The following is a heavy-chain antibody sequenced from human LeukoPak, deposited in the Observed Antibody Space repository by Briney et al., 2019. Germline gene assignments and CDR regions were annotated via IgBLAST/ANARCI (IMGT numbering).Heavy chain of an antibody. CDR2: ISTSSSYI. V-gene: IGHV3-21*01. CDR3: ARDGYCSSTSCYDHYYYGMDV. J-gene: IGHJ6*02. Sequence: PGGSLRLSCAASGFTFSDYKMHWVRQAPGKGLEWVSSISTSSSYIYYGDAVKGRFTNSRDNAKNSLYLQMNSLRAEDTAVYYCARDGYCSSTSCYDHYYYGMDVWGQGTTVTVSS. CDR1: GFTFSDYK. D-gene: IGHD2-2*01.